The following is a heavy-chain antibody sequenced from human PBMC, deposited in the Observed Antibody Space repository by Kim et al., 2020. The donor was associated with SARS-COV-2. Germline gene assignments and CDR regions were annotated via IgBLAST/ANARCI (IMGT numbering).Heavy chain of an antibody. J-gene: IGHJ3*02. Sequence: GGSLRLSCAASGFAFSRYWMSWVSQAPGKGLEWVANIKEDGSNKYYVDSVKGRFTISKDNAKNSLYLQMNSLRAEDTAVYYCAKDEYGYAIWGQGTMVTV. V-gene: IGHV3-7*01. D-gene: IGHD5-18*01. CDR3: AKDEYGYAI. CDR1: GFAFSRYW. CDR2: IKEDGSNK.